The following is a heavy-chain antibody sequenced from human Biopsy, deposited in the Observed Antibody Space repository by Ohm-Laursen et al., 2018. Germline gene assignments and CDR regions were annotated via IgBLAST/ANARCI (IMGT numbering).Heavy chain of an antibody. J-gene: IGHJ4*03. V-gene: IGHV3-30*03. CDR1: GFTFGDYA. Sequence: RSLRLSCAAPGFTFGDYALHWVRQAPGKGPEWVAVSSYDGSNTYHADSVRGRFTISRDNARNSLYLQMKSLRDADTAVYYCARYLKGVRTMYDDDSYGRTAFDNWGQGTTVTVSS. D-gene: IGHD3-16*01. CDR2: SSYDGSNT. CDR3: ARYLKGVRTMYDDDSYGRTAFDN.